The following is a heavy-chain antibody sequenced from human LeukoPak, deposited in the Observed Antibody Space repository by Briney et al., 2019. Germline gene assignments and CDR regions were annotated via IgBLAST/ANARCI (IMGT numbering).Heavy chain of an antibody. V-gene: IGHV3-23*01. CDR3: AKERYSGYSYGYDDY. J-gene: IGHJ4*02. Sequence: PGGSLRLSCAASGFTFSTYAMNWVRQAPGKGLEWVSAIDGSGDSTYYAGSVKGRFTISRDNSKNTLYLQMNSLRAEDTAVYYCAKERYSGYSYGYDDYWGQGTLVTVSS. CDR1: GFTFSTYA. D-gene: IGHD5-18*01. CDR2: IDGSGDST.